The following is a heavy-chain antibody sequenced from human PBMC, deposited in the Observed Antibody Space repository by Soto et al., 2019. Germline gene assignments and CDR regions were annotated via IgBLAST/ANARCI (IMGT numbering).Heavy chain of an antibody. D-gene: IGHD3-9*01. CDR1: GFTFSSYA. CDR3: ARGIKKVLRYSVNWFDP. CDR2: ISSNGGST. Sequence: GGSLRLSCAASGFTFSSYAMHWVRQAPGKGLEYVSAISSNGGSTYYANSVKGRLTISRDNSKNTLYLQMGSLRAEDMAVYHCARGIKKVLRYSVNWFDPWGQGTLVTVSS. J-gene: IGHJ5*02. V-gene: IGHV3-64*01.